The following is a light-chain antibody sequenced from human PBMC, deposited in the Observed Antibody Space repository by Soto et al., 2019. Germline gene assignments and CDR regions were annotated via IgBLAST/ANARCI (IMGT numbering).Light chain of an antibody. Sequence: QSVLTQPASVSGSPGQSITISCTGTSSDIGGYNYVSWYQQHPGKAPKLMIYHVTNRPSEGSNRFSGSKSGNTASLTISGLRAEDEADYYCSSYTSSSTYVFGTGTKLTVL. J-gene: IGLJ1*01. CDR1: SSDIGGYNY. V-gene: IGLV2-14*01. CDR3: SSYTSSSTYV. CDR2: HVT.